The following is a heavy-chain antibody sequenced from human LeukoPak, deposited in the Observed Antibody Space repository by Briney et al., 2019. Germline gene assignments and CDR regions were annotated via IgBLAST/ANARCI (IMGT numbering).Heavy chain of an antibody. CDR1: GFTFSSYE. CDR3: ARVRSHNYYDTWLDP. V-gene: IGHV3-48*03. CDR2: ISSSGSTI. J-gene: IGHJ5*02. D-gene: IGHD3-22*01. Sequence: GGSLRLSCAASGFTFSSYEMNWVRQAPGKGLEWVSYISSSGSTIYYADSVKGRFTISRDSAKNSLYLRMNSLRAEDTAVYYCARVRSHNYYDTWLDPWGQGTLVTVSS.